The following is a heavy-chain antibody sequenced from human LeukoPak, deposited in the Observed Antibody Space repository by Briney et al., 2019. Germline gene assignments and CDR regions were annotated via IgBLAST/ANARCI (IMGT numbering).Heavy chain of an antibody. V-gene: IGHV4-39*07. D-gene: IGHD6-19*01. CDR3: ARAPGYSSGWGVDS. J-gene: IGHJ4*02. CDR1: GGSISGTSVY. Sequence: SDTLSLTCTVSGGSISGTSVYWGWIRPRPGKGLEWFGSISYSGSTFYNPSLKSRVIISQDTSKNQFSLNLSSVTAADAAVYYCARAPGYSSGWGVDSWGQGTLVTVSP. CDR2: ISYSGST.